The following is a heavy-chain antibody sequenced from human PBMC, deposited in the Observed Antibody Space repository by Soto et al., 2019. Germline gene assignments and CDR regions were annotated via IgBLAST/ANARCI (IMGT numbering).Heavy chain of an antibody. D-gene: IGHD1-1*01. J-gene: IGHJ6*02. CDR2: INAGNGNT. CDR3: ARGKGMEENYYYGLDI. Sequence: ASVTVSCKASGYTFTSYAMHWVRQAPGQRLEWMGWINAGNGNTKYSQKFQGRVTITRDTSASTTYMELSSLRSEDTAVYYCARGKGMEENYYYGLDIWGQGTTVTVSS. V-gene: IGHV1-3*01. CDR1: GYTFTSYA.